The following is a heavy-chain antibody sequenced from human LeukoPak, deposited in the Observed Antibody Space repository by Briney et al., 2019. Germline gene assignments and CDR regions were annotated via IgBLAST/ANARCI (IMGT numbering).Heavy chain of an antibody. D-gene: IGHD1-7*01. V-gene: IGHV3-33*01. J-gene: IGHJ3*02. CDR2: IWYDGSNK. CDR1: GFTFSSYG. CDR3: ARRYNWNSLQDDAFDI. Sequence: GGSLRLSCAASGFTFSSYGMHWVRQAPGKGLEWVAVIWYDGSNKYYADSVKGRFTISRDNSKNTLYLQMNSLRAEDTAVYYCARRYNWNSLQDDAFDIWGQGTMVTVSS.